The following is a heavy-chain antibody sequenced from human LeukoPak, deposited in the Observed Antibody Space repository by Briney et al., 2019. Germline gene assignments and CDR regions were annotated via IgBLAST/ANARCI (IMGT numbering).Heavy chain of an antibody. CDR1: GDSISSGGGNYY. CDR3: ARREGNDFWSGYYHY. CDR2: IYTNGNT. J-gene: IGHJ4*02. V-gene: IGHV4-61*02. D-gene: IGHD3-3*01. Sequence: PSQTLSLTCTVSGDSISSGGGNYYWNWIRQPAGRGLEWIGRIYTNGNTDYSPSLKSRATISVDTSKNQFSLKLVSVTAADTAVYYCARREGNDFWSGYYHYWGQGTLVTVSS.